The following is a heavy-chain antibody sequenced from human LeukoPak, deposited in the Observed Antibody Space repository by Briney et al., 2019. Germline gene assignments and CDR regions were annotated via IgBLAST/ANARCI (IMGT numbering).Heavy chain of an antibody. CDR3: ARVARGDYYYYYMDV. V-gene: IGHV3-74*01. J-gene: IGHJ6*03. D-gene: IGHD3-10*01. Sequence: GGSLRLSCGASGFTFSSYWMHWVRQAPGKGLVWVSRINNDGSSTSYADSVQGRFTISRDNAKSTLYLQMNSLRAEDTALYYCARVARGDYYYYYMDVWGKGTTVTVSS. CDR2: INNDGSST. CDR1: GFTFSSYW.